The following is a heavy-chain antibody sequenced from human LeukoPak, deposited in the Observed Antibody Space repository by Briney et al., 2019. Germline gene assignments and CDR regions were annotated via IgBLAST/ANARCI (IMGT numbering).Heavy chain of an antibody. CDR3: AGDVRWPPTFPY. CDR2: IYIGGST. CDR1: GFTFSSYG. V-gene: IGHV3-53*01. J-gene: IGHJ4*02. D-gene: IGHD2/OR15-2a*01. Sequence: GGTLRLSCAASGFTFSSYGMSWVRQAPEKGLEWVSVIYIGGSTYYADSVKGRFTISRDNSKNTLYLQMNSLRAEDTAVYYCAGDVRWPPTFPYWGQGTLVSVSS.